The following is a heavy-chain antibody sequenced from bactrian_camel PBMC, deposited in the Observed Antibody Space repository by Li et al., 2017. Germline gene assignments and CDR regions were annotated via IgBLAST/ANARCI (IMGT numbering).Heavy chain of an antibody. V-gene: IGHV3S53*01. Sequence: HVQLVESGGGSVQAGGTLRLSCAVSGDPNTRRCMGWFREIPGKEREGVASVDNEERPTYSDSVKGRFTVSQDDAKYTVFLQMNNLKPEDTGVYTCAADSEQWFGCSATSPANYDFWGPGTQVTVS. CDR3: AADSEQWFGCSATSPANYDF. CDR1: GDPNTRRC. D-gene: IGHD2*01. CDR2: VDNEERP. J-gene: IGHJ4*01.